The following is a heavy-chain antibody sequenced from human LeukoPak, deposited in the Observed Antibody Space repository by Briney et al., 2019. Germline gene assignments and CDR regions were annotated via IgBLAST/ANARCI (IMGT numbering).Heavy chain of an antibody. J-gene: IGHJ4*02. D-gene: IGHD3-3*01. CDR3: ARLNPTYYDFWSGSFYYFDY. V-gene: IGHV4-59*01. Sequence: SETLSLTCTVSGGSISSYYWSWIRQPPGKGLEWIGYIYYSGSTNYNPSLKSRVTISVDTSKNQFSLKLSSVTAADTAVYYCARLNPTYYDFWSGSFYYFDYWGQGTLVTVSS. CDR2: IYYSGST. CDR1: GGSISSYY.